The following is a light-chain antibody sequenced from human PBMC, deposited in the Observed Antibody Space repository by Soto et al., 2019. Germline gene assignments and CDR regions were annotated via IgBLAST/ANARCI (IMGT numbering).Light chain of an antibody. V-gene: IGLV2-23*01. Sequence: QSVLTQPASVSGSPGQSITISCTGTSSDVGSYNLVSWYQQHPGKAPKLMIYENSKRPSGVSNRFSGSKSGNTASLTISGLQAEDEADYYCCSYAGNSLLFGGGTKLTVL. CDR2: ENS. CDR3: CSYAGNSLL. CDR1: SSDVGSYNL. J-gene: IGLJ2*01.